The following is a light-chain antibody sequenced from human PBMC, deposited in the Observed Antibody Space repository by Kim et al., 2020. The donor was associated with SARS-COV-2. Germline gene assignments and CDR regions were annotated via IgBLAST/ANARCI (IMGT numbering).Light chain of an antibody. Sequence: GQRVTISCTGSSSNIGAGYDVHWYQQLPGTAPKLLIYANKRRPSGVPDRFSGSKSDTSASLAITGLQAEDEADYFCQSYDNNLREVFGGGTKLTVL. V-gene: IGLV1-40*01. CDR1: SSNIGAGYD. CDR3: QSYDNNLREV. J-gene: IGLJ3*02. CDR2: ANK.